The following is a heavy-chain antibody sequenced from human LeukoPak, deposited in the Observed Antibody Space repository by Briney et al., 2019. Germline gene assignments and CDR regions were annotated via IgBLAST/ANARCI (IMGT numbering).Heavy chain of an antibody. D-gene: IGHD6-19*01. CDR1: GFTVSSNY. CDR2: IWYDGSNK. CDR3: AGEAVADTFYFDY. V-gene: IGHV3-33*08. Sequence: GGSLRLSCAASGFTVSSNYMSWVRQAPGKGLEWVAVIWYDGSNKYYADSVKGRFTISRDNSKNTLYLQMNSLRAEDTAVYYCAGEAVADTFYFDYWGQGTLVTVSS. J-gene: IGHJ4*02.